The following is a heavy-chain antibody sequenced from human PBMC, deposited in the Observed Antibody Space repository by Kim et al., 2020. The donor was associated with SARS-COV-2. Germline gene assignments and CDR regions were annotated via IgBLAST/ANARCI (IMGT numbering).Heavy chain of an antibody. J-gene: IGHJ1*01. V-gene: IGHV7-4-1*02. Sequence: GTPTYPQGYTGQFVVSLDTSVSTAYLQISSLKAEDTAVYYCARDRYFQHWGQGTLVTVSS. CDR2: GTP. CDR3: ARDRYFQH.